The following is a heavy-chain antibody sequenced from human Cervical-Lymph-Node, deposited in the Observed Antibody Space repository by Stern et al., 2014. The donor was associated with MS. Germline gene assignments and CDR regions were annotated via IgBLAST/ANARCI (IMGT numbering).Heavy chain of an antibody. CDR2: IYSSGST. V-gene: IGHV4-4*07. Sequence: QVQLVESGPGLVKPSETLSLTCTVSGGSISSHFWTWIRQPAGKGLEWIGRIYSSGSTNYNPSLMSRVTMSVDTSKNQFSLNLTSVTAADTAIYYCARDQGLLRAFDLWGRGTRVSVSS. CDR1: GGSISSHF. D-gene: IGHD3-10*01. J-gene: IGHJ2*01. CDR3: ARDQGLLRAFDL.